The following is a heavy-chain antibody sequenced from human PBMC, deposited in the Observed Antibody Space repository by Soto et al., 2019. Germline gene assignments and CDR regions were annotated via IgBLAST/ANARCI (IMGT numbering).Heavy chain of an antibody. CDR2: IYHSGST. J-gene: IGHJ5*02. CDR3: ARSGVLNWFDP. V-gene: IGHV4-30-2*01. CDR1: GGSISSGGYS. D-gene: IGHD2-8*01. Sequence: SETLSLTCAVSGGSISSGGYSWSWIRQPPGKGLEWIGYIYHSGSTYYNPSLKSRVTISVDRSKNQFSLKLSPVTAADTAVYYCARSGVLNWFDPWGQGTLVTVSS.